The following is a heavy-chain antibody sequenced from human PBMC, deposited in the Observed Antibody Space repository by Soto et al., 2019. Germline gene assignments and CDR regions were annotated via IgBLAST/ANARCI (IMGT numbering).Heavy chain of an antibody. V-gene: IGHV1-69*12. Sequence: QVQLVQSGAEVKKPGSSVKVSCKTSGGTFRTSAISWVRQAPGQGLEWMGGIMPVFPTPDYAQKFQGRVTITADESMSTAYMELSSLRSEDTAVYYCARDKDRQQLGGNYYYIMDVWGQGTTVTVSS. CDR3: ARDKDRQQLGGNYYYIMDV. CDR2: IMPVFPTP. D-gene: IGHD3-3*02. J-gene: IGHJ6*01. CDR1: GGTFRTSA.